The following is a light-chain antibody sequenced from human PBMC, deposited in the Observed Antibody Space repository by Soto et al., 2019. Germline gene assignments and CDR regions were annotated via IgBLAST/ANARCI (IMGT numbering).Light chain of an antibody. CDR1: QIVSSY. V-gene: IGKV3-11*01. CDR2: DAS. CDR3: QQRSNWPPT. J-gene: IGKJ1*01. Sequence: EIVLTQSPATLSLSRVERATLSFRASQIVSSYLAWYQQKPGQAPRLLIYDASNRATGIPARFSGSGSGTDFTLTISSLEPEDFAVYYCQQRSNWPPTFGQGTKVDIK.